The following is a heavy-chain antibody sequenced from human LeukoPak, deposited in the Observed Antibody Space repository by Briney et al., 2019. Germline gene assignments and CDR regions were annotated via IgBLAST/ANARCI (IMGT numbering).Heavy chain of an antibody. V-gene: IGHV4-4*02. D-gene: IGHD3-22*01. Sequence: SGTLSLTCAVSGDSINSSYWWNWVRQPPGKGLEWIGEIYQSGRTNYDPSLKSRVTISVDESKSQFSLELRSVTAADTAIYYCARVGLLLPYYYNMDVWGQGTKVTVSS. CDR1: GDSINSSYW. J-gene: IGHJ6*02. CDR3: ARVGLLLPYYYNMDV. CDR2: IYQSGRT.